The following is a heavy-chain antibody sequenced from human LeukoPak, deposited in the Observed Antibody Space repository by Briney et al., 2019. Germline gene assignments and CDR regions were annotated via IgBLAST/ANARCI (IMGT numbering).Heavy chain of an antibody. CDR1: GGSISSSSYY. D-gene: IGHD3-22*01. J-gene: IGHJ4*02. CDR3: ARQGYYYDSSGYYYRDLLDY. Sequence: PSETLSLTCTVSGGSISSSSYYWGWIRQPPGTGLEWIGSIYYSGSTYYNPSLKSRVTISVDTSKNQFSLKLSSVTAADTAVYYCARQGYYYDSSGYYYRDLLDYWGQGTLVTVSS. CDR2: IYYSGST. V-gene: IGHV4-39*01.